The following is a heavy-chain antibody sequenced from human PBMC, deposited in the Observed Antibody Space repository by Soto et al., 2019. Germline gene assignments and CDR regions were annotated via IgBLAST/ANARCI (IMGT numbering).Heavy chain of an antibody. CDR3: ARAGRSSSWYYFDY. J-gene: IGHJ4*02. CDR2: IIPIFGTA. V-gene: IGHV1-69*06. CDR1: GGTFSSYA. Sequence: GASVKVSCKASGGTFSSYAIIWVRQAPGQGLEWMGGIIPIFGTANYAQKFQGRVTITADKSTSTAYMELSSLRSEDTAVYYCARAGRSSSWYYFDYWGQGTLVTVSS. D-gene: IGHD6-13*01.